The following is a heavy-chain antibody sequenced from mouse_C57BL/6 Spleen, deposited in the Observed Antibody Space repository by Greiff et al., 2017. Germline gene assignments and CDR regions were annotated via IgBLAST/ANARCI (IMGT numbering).Heavy chain of an antibody. J-gene: IGHJ2*01. CDR1: GYTFTDYY. CDR2: INPNNGGT. CDR3: ARYYDYYFDY. D-gene: IGHD2-4*01. Sequence: EVQLQQSGPELVKPGASVKISCKASGYTFTDYYMNWVKQSHGKSLEWIGDINPNNGGTSYNQKFKGKATLTVDKSSSTAYMELRSLTSEDSAVYYCARYYDYYFDYWGQGTTLTVSS. V-gene: IGHV1-26*01.